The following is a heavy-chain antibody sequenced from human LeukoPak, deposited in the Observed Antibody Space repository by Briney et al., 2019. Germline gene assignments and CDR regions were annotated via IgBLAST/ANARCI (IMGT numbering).Heavy chain of an antibody. Sequence: ASVKVSCKASGYTFTSYDINWVRQATGQGLEWMGWMNPNSGNTGYAQKFQGRVIMTRNTSISTAYMELSSLRSEDTAVYYCAKGFYGSGSVWFDPWGQGTLVTVSS. D-gene: IGHD3-10*01. V-gene: IGHV1-8*01. CDR1: GYTFTSYD. J-gene: IGHJ5*02. CDR3: AKGFYGSGSVWFDP. CDR2: MNPNSGNT.